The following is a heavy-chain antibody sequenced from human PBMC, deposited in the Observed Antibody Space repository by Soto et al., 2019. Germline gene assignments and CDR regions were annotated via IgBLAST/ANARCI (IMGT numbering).Heavy chain of an antibody. V-gene: IGHV4-39*01. CDR2: IYYSGST. Sequence: SETLSLTCTVSGGSISSSSYYWGWIRQPPGKGLEWIGSIYYSGSTYYNPSLKSRVTISVDTSKNQFSLKLSSVTAADTAVYYCARPSSGWSVDYWGQGTLVTVSS. CDR3: ARPSSGWSVDY. D-gene: IGHD6-19*01. J-gene: IGHJ4*02. CDR1: GGSISSSSYY.